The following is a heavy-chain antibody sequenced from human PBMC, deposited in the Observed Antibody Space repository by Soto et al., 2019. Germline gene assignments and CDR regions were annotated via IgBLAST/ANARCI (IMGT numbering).Heavy chain of an antibody. D-gene: IGHD2-15*01. CDR2: ISYDGSNK. CDR3: ARDAIVVPFDY. Sequence: PGGSLRLSCAAYGFTFSSYAMHWVRQAPGKGLEWVAVISYDGSNKYYADSVKGRFTISRDNSKNTLYLQMNSLRAEGTAVYYCARDAIVVPFDYWGQGTLVTVSS. CDR1: GFTFSSYA. J-gene: IGHJ4*02. V-gene: IGHV3-30-3*01.